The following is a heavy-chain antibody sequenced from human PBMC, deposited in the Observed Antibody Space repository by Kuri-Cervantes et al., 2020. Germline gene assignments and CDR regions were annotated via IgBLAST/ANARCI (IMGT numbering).Heavy chain of an antibody. V-gene: IGHV1-18*01. J-gene: IGHJ6*03. Sequence: ASVKVSCKASGYTFTSYGISWVRQAPGQGLEWMGWISAYNGNTNYAQKLQGRVTMTTDTSTSTAYMELRSLRSEDTAVYYCARVKMAVAGTTLSRYHYYMDVWGKGTTVTVSS. CDR3: ARVKMAVAGTTLSRYHYYMDV. CDR2: ISAYNGNT. CDR1: GYTFTSYG. D-gene: IGHD6-19*01.